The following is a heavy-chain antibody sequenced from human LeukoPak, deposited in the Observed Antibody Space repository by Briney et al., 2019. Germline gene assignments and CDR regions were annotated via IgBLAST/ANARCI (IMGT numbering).Heavy chain of an antibody. D-gene: IGHD3-22*01. CDR1: GFTFSSYW. V-gene: IGHV3-7*01. CDR2: IKQDGSDK. Sequence: HPGGSLRLSCAASGFTFSSYWMSWVRQAPGKGLEWVANIKQDGSDKYYVNSVKGRFTISRDNAKNSLYLQMNSLRAEDTAVYYCAREFYTPYYDDSSGYLSYWGQGTLVTVSS. CDR3: AREFYTPYYDDSSGYLSY. J-gene: IGHJ4*02.